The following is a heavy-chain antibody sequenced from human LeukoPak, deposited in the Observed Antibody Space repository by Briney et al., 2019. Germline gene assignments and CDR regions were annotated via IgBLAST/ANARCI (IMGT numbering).Heavy chain of an antibody. D-gene: IGHD3-9*01. CDR1: GGTFSSYA. CDR3: ARAAYDLLTAYYLKYFDL. CDR2: ITIIFGIT. Sequence: SVKVSCKTSGGTFSSYAISWVRQAPGQGLEWMGGITIIFGITNYAQKFQGRVTLTADESTCTAYMELCSLRSEDTAVYYCARAAYDLLTAYYLKYFDLWGRGTLVTVDS. J-gene: IGHJ2*01. V-gene: IGHV1-69*13.